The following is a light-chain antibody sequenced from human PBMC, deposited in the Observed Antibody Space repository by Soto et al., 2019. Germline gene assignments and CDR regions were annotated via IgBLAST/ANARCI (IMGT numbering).Light chain of an antibody. CDR1: QSISSY. CDR3: QQSYSTPYT. J-gene: IGKJ2*01. V-gene: IGKV1-39*01. CDR2: DAS. Sequence: DMQMTQYPSSLSASVGHRVTITCRASQSISSYLNSYHQKPGQAPKLLIYDASSLPSGVPSRFRGSGSGTDFTLTISSLQTEDFATYYCQQSYSTPYTFGQGTKLEIK.